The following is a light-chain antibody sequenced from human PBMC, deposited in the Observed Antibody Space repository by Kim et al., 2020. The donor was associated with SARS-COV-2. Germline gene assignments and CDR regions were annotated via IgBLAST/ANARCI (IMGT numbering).Light chain of an antibody. J-gene: IGKJ2*01. CDR3: QQYGDWPYV. V-gene: IGKV3-15*01. CDR1: QNISIN. Sequence: SVSPGERATLSCRTSQNISINLAWYQQKPGQAPRLLIYGASTRATGISDRFSGSGSGTDFTLTISSLQSEDLAVYYCQQYGDWPYVFGQGTKLEI. CDR2: GAS.